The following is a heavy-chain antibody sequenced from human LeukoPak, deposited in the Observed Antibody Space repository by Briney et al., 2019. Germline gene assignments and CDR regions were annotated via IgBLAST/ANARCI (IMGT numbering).Heavy chain of an antibody. V-gene: IGHV4-34*01. D-gene: IGHD3-22*01. J-gene: IGHJ4*02. CDR3: ARGSPYYYDSSGLDY. Sequence: SETLSLTCAVYGGSFSGYYWSWIRQPPGKGLEWIGEINHSGSTNYNPSLKSRVTISVDTSKNQFSLKLSSMTAADTAVYYCARGSPYYYDSSGLDYWGQGTLVTVSS. CDR2: INHSGST. CDR1: GGSFSGYY.